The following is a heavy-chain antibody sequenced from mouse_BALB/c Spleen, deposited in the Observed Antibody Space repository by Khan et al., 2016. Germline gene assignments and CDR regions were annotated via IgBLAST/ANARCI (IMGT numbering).Heavy chain of an antibody. CDR2: ISYDGSN. CDR1: GYSITSGYY. J-gene: IGHJ2*01. V-gene: IGHV3-6*02. CDR3: AGDSYYFDY. Sequence: EVQLQESGPGLVKPSQSLSLTCSVTGYSITSGYYWNWIRQFPGNKLEWMGYISYDGSNNYNPSLKNRISITRDISKNQFFLKLNSVTTEDTATYYCAGDSYYFDYWGQGTTLTVSS.